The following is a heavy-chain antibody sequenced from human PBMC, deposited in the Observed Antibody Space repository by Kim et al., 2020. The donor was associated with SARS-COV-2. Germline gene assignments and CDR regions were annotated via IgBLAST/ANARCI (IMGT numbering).Heavy chain of an antibody. CDR3: ARDQPPGYCSSTSCYTDWEVQLLLTYYYYGMDV. CDR2: TYYRSKWYN. J-gene: IGHJ6*02. CDR1: GDSVSSNSAA. V-gene: IGHV6-1*01. D-gene: IGHD2-2*02. Sequence: SQTLSLTCAISGDSVSSNSAAWNWIRQSPSRGLEWLGRTYYRSKWYNDYAVSVKSRITINPDTSKNQFSLQLNSVTPEDTAVYYCARDQPPGYCSSTSCYTDWEVQLLLTYYYYGMDVWGQGTTVTVSS.